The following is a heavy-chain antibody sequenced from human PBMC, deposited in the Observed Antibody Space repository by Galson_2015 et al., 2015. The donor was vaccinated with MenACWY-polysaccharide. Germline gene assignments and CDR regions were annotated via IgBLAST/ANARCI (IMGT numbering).Heavy chain of an antibody. V-gene: IGHV1-8*01. Sequence: SVKVSCKASGYSFSSYDINWVRQTTGQGLEWMGWMNPNSGNTGYAQKFQGRVTMTRNTSISIAYMELSSLRSEDTAVYYCARGGKYYYDSSGYLNWFAPWGQGPLLTVSS. CDR2: MNPNSGNT. D-gene: IGHD3-22*01. CDR1: GYSFSSYD. CDR3: ARGGKYYYDSSGYLNWFAP. J-gene: IGHJ5*02.